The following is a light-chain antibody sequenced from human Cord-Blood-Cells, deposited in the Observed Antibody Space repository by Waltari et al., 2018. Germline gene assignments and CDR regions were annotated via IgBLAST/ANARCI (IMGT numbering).Light chain of an antibody. CDR1: KLGDKY. CDR3: QAWDSSTVV. Sequence: SYELTQPPSVSVSPGQTASITCSGDKLGDKYACWYQQKPGQSPVLVIYQDSKRPSGIPERFAGSNSGNPATLTISGTQAMDEADYSCQAWDSSTVVFGGGTKLTVL. CDR2: QDS. V-gene: IGLV3-1*01. J-gene: IGLJ2*01.